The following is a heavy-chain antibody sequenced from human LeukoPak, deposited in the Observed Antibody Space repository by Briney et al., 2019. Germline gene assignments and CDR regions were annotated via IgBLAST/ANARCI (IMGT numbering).Heavy chain of an antibody. V-gene: IGHV3-30*04. Sequence: PGGSLRLSCAASGFTLSNYAMHWVRQAPGKGLEWVAVISYDGSNKYYADSVKGRFTISRDNSKNTLYLQMNSLRAEDTAVYYCAKGSKGVAFTRDHYMDVWGKGTTVTISS. CDR2: ISYDGSNK. D-gene: IGHD3-3*01. CDR3: AKGSKGVAFTRDHYMDV. J-gene: IGHJ6*03. CDR1: GFTLSNYA.